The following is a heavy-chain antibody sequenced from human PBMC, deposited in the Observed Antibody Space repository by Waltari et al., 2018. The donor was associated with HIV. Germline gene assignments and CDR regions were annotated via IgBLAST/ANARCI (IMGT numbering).Heavy chain of an antibody. D-gene: IGHD5-12*01. Sequence: EVQLVESGGGLVQPGGSQRLSCEASGFTFSSCWMHWVRQLPGKGLEWVALISIEGRGTTYVDSVKCRFTVSRDNAKNTLSLQMNSLRAEDTAVYYCARGVTVATITPFDQWGQGTLVTVSS. V-gene: IGHV3-74*02. CDR3: ARGVTVATITPFDQ. CDR2: ISIEGRGT. CDR1: GFTFSSCW. J-gene: IGHJ4*02.